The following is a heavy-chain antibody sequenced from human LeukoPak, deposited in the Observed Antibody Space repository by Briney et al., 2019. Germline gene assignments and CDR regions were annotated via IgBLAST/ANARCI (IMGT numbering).Heavy chain of an antibody. CDR1: GGSISSGSYY. J-gene: IGHJ6*03. CDR2: IYTSGST. V-gene: IGHV4-61*02. CDR3: ASNRYDYYYYMDV. Sequence: SETLSLTCTVSGGSISSGSYYWSWIRQPAGKGLEWIVRIYTSGSTNYNPSLKSRVTISVATSKNQFSLKLSSVTAADTAVYYCASNRYDYYYYMDVWGKGTTVTVSS.